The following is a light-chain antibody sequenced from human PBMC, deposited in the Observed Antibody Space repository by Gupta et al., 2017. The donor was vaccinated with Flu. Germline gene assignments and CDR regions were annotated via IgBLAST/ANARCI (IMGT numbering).Light chain of an antibody. V-gene: IGLV1-40*01. J-gene: IGLJ1*01. CDR1: SSNIGAGYD. CDR2: GNS. CDR3: QSYDSSLSGFYV. Sequence: QSVLTQPPSVSGAPGQRAHIPCTGRSSNIGAGYDVHWYQQLPGTAPKLLIYGNSNRPSGVPDRFSGSKSGTSASLAITGLQAEDEADYYCQSYDSSLSGFYVFGTGTKVTVL.